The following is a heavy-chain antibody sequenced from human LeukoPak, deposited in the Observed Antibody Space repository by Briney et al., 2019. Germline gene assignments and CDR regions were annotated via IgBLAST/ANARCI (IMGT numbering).Heavy chain of an antibody. D-gene: IGHD6-13*01. Sequence: GGSLRLSCAASGFTFSDYYMSWIRQAPGKGLEWVSYISSSGSTIYYADSVKGRSTISRDNAKNSLYLQMNSLRAEDTAVYYCARSAAAGYYYYYMDVWGKGTTVTVSS. J-gene: IGHJ6*03. V-gene: IGHV3-11*04. CDR1: GFTFSDYY. CDR2: ISSSGSTI. CDR3: ARSAAAGYYYYYMDV.